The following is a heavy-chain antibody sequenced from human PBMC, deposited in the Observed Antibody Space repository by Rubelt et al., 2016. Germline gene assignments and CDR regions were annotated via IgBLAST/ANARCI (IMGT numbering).Heavy chain of an antibody. D-gene: IGHD3-3*01. V-gene: IGHV3-15*01. CDR1: GFTFSNAW. J-gene: IGHJ6*03. CDR3: TPSRGYLFWSSYFDYYSYMDV. Sequence: GGSLRLSCAASGFTFSNAWMSRVRQAPGKGLEWIGRINSTADGGTIDYAAPVQGRFTISSDDSENTLDLQMNGLKTDDTAVYYCTPSRGYLFWSSYFDYYSYMDVWGKGTTVTVSS. CDR2: INSTADGGTI.